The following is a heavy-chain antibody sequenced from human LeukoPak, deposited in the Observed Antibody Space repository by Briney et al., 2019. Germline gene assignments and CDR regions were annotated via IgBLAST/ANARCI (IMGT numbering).Heavy chain of an antibody. J-gene: IGHJ6*03. CDR1: GFTFSSYG. V-gene: IGHV3-30*02. CDR3: AKDSGSPTYYMDV. D-gene: IGHD1-26*01. Sequence: QAGGSLRLSCAASGFTFSSYGMHWVRQAPGKGLEWVAFIRYDGSNKYYADSVKGRFTISRDNSKNTLYLQMNSLRAEDTAVYYCAKDSGSPTYYMDVWGKGTTVTVSS. CDR2: IRYDGSNK.